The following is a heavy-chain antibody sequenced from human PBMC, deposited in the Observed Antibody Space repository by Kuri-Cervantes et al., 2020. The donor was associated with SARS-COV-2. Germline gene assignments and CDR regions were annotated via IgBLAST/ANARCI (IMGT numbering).Heavy chain of an antibody. CDR1: GFTFDDYG. J-gene: IGHJ3*01. CDR3: ARNIN. V-gene: IGHV3-20*04. Sequence: GSLRLSCAASGFTFDDYGMSWVRQAPGKGLEWVSGINWNGGTTHYADSVKGRFTVSRDNSKNTLFLHMDSLRGEDTAVYYCARNINWGQGTMVTVSS. CDR2: INWNGGTT.